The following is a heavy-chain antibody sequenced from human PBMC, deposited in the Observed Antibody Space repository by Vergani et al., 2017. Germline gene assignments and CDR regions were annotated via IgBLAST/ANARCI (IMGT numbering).Heavy chain of an antibody. CDR1: GCTFTNYG. CDR2: TRYDGIVE. D-gene: IGHD1-14*01. J-gene: IGHJ4*02. V-gene: IGHV3-30*02. CDR3: ASLLGTLDY. Sequence: QVQLVESGGGVVQPGGSLRLSCAASGCTFTNYGMHWVRQAPGKGLEWVAFTRYDGIVEYYGDSVKGRFTISTDKAKNSLYLQMNSLRAEDTAVYYCASLLGTLDYWGQGTLVTVSS.